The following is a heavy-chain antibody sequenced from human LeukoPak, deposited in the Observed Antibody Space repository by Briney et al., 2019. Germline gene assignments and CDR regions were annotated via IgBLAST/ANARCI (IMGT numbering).Heavy chain of an antibody. CDR2: IRYDGSNK. D-gene: IGHD5-18*01. CDR3: AKDTSRGYSYGLIDY. CDR1: GFTFSSYG. J-gene: IGHJ4*02. V-gene: IGHV3-30*02. Sequence: PGGSLRLSCAASGFTFSSYGMRWVRQAPGKGLEWVAFIRYDGSNKYYADSVKGRFTISRDNSKNTLYLQMNSLRAEDTAVYYCAKDTSRGYSYGLIDYWGQGTLVTVSS.